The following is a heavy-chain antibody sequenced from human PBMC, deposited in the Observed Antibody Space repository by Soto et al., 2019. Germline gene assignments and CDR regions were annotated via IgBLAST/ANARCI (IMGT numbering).Heavy chain of an antibody. CDR2: INGGNGHT. V-gene: IGHV1-3*01. D-gene: IGHD1-1*01. J-gene: IGHJ6*02. CDR1: GYTFTDYY. CDR3: ARGKGMEENYYYYGMDV. Sequence: ASVKVSCKVSGYTFTDYYLHWVRQAPGQGLEWMGWINGGNGHTRYSQKFKDRVTISRDTPASTAYMELSGLRSEDTAVYYCARGKGMEENYYYYGMDVWGQGTTVTVSS.